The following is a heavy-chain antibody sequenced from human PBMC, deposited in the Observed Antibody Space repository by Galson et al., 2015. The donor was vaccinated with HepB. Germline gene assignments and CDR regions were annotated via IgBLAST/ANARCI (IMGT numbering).Heavy chain of an antibody. V-gene: IGHV3-48*03. Sequence: SLRLSCAASGFTFSSYEMNWVRQAPGKGLEWVSYISSSGSTIYYADSVKGRFTISRDNAKNSLYLQMNSLRAEDTAVYYCARGEGDGYNFGDYWGQETLVTVSS. CDR3: ARGEGDGYNFGDY. CDR1: GFTFSSYE. D-gene: IGHD5-24*01. CDR2: ISSSGSTI. J-gene: IGHJ4*02.